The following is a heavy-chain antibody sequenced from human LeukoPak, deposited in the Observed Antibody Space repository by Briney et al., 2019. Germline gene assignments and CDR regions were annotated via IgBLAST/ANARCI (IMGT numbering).Heavy chain of an antibody. V-gene: IGHV3-74*01. D-gene: IGHD6-19*01. CDR3: AKDNGAVAGSYFDY. Sequence: GGSLRLSCAASGFTFSSYWMHWVRQAPGKGLVWVSRINSDGSSTSYADSVKGRFTISRDNAKNTLYLQMNSLRAEDTALYYCAKDNGAVAGSYFDYWGQGTLVTVSS. CDR2: INSDGSST. CDR1: GFTFSSYW. J-gene: IGHJ4*02.